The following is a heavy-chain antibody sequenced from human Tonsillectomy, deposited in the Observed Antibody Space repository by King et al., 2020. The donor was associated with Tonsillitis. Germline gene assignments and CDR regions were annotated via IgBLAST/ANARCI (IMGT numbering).Heavy chain of an antibody. V-gene: IGHV3-30*04. D-gene: IGHD3-22*01. CDR2: ISYDGSNK. J-gene: IGHJ3*02. CDR1: GFTFSSYA. Sequence: QLVESGGGVVQPGRSLRLSCAAPGFTFSSYAMHWVRQAPGKGLEWVAVISYDGSNKYYADSVKGRFTISRDNSKNTLYLQMNSLRAEDTAVYYCARGVNYYYDSSGYYFGAFDIWGQGTMVTVSS. CDR3: ARGVNYYYDSSGYYFGAFDI.